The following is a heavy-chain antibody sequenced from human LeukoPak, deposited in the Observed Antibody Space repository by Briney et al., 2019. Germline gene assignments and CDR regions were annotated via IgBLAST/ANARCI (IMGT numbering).Heavy chain of an antibody. V-gene: IGHV1-2*02. Sequence: ASVKVSCKASGYTFTNYYMHWVRQAPGQGLEWMGWINPNSGGTNYAQKFQGRVTMTRDTSISTAYMELSRLRSDDTAVYYCASEYYYDSSGYYRVLGYWGQGTLVTVSS. D-gene: IGHD3-22*01. CDR2: INPNSGGT. J-gene: IGHJ4*02. CDR3: ASEYYYDSSGYYRVLGY. CDR1: GYTFTNYY.